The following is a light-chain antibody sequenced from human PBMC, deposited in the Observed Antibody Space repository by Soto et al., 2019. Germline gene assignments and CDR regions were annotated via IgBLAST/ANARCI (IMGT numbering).Light chain of an antibody. CDR1: QTVRNNY. Sequence: EVLLNQLPVTLGFAPGERSPLACMASQTVRNNYLAWYQQKPGQAPRLLIYDASSRATGIPDRFSGGGSGTDFTLTICRLEPEDFAVYYCQQFTSYPITFGGGTKVDIK. J-gene: IGKJ4*01. V-gene: IGKV3-20*01. CDR2: DAS. CDR3: QQFTSYPIT.